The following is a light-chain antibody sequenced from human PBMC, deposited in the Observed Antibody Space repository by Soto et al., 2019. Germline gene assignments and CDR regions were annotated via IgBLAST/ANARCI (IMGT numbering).Light chain of an antibody. Sequence: IVMTQPPLSLPVTPGEPASISCRSSQSLLHSNGYNYLGWYLQKPGQSPQLLISLGSNRASGAPHRFSGSGSGIDVTLKISRVEAEDVGVYYCMQALQTWAFGQGTKVEIK. J-gene: IGKJ1*01. CDR2: LGS. CDR3: MQALQTWA. V-gene: IGKV2-28*01. CDR1: QSLLHSNGYNY.